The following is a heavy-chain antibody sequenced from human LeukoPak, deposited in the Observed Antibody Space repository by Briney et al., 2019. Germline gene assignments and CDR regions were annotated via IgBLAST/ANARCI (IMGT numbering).Heavy chain of an antibody. Sequence: ASVTVSCKPSGYTFTNYGISWVRQAPGKGLDGMGWISAYNGNTNYAQKLQGRVTITTDTSTSTAYMELRSLRSDDTAVYYCARDRESGTTGGDAFDIWGQGTMVTVSS. CDR1: GYTFTNYG. CDR2: ISAYNGNT. J-gene: IGHJ3*02. V-gene: IGHV1-18*01. D-gene: IGHD1-1*01. CDR3: ARDRESGTTGGDAFDI.